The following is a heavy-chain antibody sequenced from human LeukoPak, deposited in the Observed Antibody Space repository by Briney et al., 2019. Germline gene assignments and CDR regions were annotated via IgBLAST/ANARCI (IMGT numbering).Heavy chain of an antibody. CDR1: GFTFSTYA. D-gene: IGHD5-24*01. CDR3: ARARFGYNRGPFDY. CDR2: ISYDGSNK. V-gene: IGHV3-30-3*01. J-gene: IGHJ4*02. Sequence: GGSLRLSCAASGFTFSTYAMHWVRQAPGKGLEWVAVISYDGSNKYYADSVKGRFTISRDNSKNTLYLQMNSLRAEDTAVYYCARARFGYNRGPFDYWGQGILVTVSS.